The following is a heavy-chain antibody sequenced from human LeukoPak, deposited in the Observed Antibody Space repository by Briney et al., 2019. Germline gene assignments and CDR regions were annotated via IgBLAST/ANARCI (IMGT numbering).Heavy chain of an antibody. CDR1: VFTFSSAG. J-gene: IGHJ4*02. CDR2: IYRDGKT. V-gene: IGHV3-53*01. Sequence: GGCLRLSCAASVFTFSSAGMNWVRQAPRKGREWVLIIYRDGKTFYADYVKGRFTISRDSSKNTLYLQMNSLRAEDTAVYYCVRDSGDGDYEPLDSWGQGTLVTVSS. CDR3: VRDSGDGDYEPLDS. D-gene: IGHD4-17*01.